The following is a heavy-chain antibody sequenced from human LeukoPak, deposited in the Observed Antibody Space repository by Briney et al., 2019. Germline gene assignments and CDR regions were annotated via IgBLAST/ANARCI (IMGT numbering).Heavy chain of an antibody. CDR3: AGNSGYDYFWFDP. J-gene: IGHJ5*02. Sequence: GASVKVSCKASGYTFSPYWIHWVRQAPGQGPEWMGWINPNNGDTNYAQRFQGRVTMTRDTSISTAYMELSRLRSDDTAVYYCAGNSGYDYFWFDPWGQGTLVTVSS. CDR1: GYTFSPYW. D-gene: IGHD5-12*01. CDR2: INPNNGDT. V-gene: IGHV1-2*02.